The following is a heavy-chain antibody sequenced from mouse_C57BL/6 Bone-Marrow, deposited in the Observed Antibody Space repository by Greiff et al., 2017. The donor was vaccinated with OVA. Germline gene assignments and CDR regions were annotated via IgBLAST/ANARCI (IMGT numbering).Heavy chain of an antibody. Sequence: EVKLQESGPGLVKPSQSLSLTCSVTGYSITSGYYWNWIRQFPGNKLEWMGYISYDGSNNYNPSLKTRISITRDTSKNQFFLKLNSVTTEDTATYYCARAIYYYGRGYFDVWGTGTTVTVSS. D-gene: IGHD1-1*01. CDR1: GYSITSGYY. V-gene: IGHV3-6*01. CDR2: ISYDGSN. J-gene: IGHJ1*03. CDR3: ARAIYYYGRGYFDV.